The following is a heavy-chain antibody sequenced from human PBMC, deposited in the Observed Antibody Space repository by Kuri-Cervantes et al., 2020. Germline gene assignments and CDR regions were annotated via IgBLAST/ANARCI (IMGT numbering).Heavy chain of an antibody. CDR3: ASGALRIPDY. J-gene: IGHJ4*02. CDR2: IYYSGST. CDR1: GGSISSSSYY. Sequence: SETLSLTCTVSGGSISSSSYYWGWIRQPPGKGLEWIGSIYYSGSTYYNPSLKSRVTISVDTSKNQFFLKLSSVTAADTAVYYCASGALRIPDYWGQGTLVTVSS. V-gene: IGHV4-39*07. D-gene: IGHD2-21*01.